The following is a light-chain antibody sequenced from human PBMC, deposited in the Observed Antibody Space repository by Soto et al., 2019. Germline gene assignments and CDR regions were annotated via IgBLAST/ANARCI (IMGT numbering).Light chain of an antibody. CDR3: SSYTNITTRACV. CDR1: SSDVGGYNY. V-gene: IGLV2-14*01. CDR2: EVT. J-gene: IGLJ1*01. Sequence: QSALTQPPSASGSPGQSVTISCTGTSSDVGGYNYVSWYQQHPGKAPKLMIYEVTDRPSGVSNRFSGSKSGNTASLTISGLQAEDEAEYYCSSYTNITTRACVFGTGTKLTVL.